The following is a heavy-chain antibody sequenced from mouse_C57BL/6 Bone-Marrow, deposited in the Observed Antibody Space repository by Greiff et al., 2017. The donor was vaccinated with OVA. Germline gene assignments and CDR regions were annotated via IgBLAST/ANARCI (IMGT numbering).Heavy chain of an antibody. CDR3: ARRIYYGNYLHWYFDV. J-gene: IGHJ1*03. V-gene: IGHV1-26*01. CDR1: GYTITDYY. CDR2: INPNNGGT. Sequence: VQLKQSGPELVKPGASVKISCKASGYTITDYYMNWVKQSHGKSLEWIGDINPNNGGTSYNQKFKGKATLTVDKSSSTAYMELRSLTSEDSAVYYCARRIYYGNYLHWYFDVWGTGTTVTVSS. D-gene: IGHD2-1*01.